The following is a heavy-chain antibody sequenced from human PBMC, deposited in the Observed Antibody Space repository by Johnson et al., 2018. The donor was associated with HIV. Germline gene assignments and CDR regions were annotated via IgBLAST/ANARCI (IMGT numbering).Heavy chain of an antibody. CDR2: ISYDGSNK. Sequence: QVQLVESGGALVQPGGSLRLSCAASGFTFSSYAMHWVRQAPGKGLEWVAVISYDGSNKYYADSVKGRFTISRDNSKNTLDLQRNSLRAEDTAVYYCAREVYDYVWGSYRSPDAFDIWGQGTMVTVSS. D-gene: IGHD3-16*02. CDR1: GFTFSSYA. J-gene: IGHJ3*02. V-gene: IGHV3-30-3*01. CDR3: AREVYDYVWGSYRSPDAFDI.